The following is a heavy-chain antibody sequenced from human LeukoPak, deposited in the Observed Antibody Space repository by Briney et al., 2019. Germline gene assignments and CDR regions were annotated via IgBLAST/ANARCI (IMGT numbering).Heavy chain of an antibody. J-gene: IGHJ1*01. D-gene: IGHD2-2*01. CDR1: GFTFSSYS. Sequence: KPGGSLRLSCAASGFTFSSYSMNWVRQAPGKGLEWVSSISSSSSYIYYADSVKGRFTISRDNAKNSLYLQMNSLRAEDTAVYYCARGYHRSSTSCYPLLYFQHWGQGTLVTVSS. V-gene: IGHV3-21*01. CDR3: ARGYHRSSTSCYPLLYFQH. CDR2: ISSSSSYI.